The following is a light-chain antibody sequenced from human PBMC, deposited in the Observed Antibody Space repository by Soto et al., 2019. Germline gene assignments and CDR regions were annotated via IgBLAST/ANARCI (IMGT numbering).Light chain of an antibody. CDR2: EVT. Sequence: QSALTQSASVSGSPGQSITISCTGTRSDVGGYNYVSWYQQHPGKAPKLMIYEVTNRPSGVSNRFSGSKSGNTASLTISGLQAEDEADYYCSSYSSSTTLVVFGGGTKLTVL. J-gene: IGLJ2*01. CDR3: SSYSSSTTLVV. V-gene: IGLV2-14*01. CDR1: RSDVGGYNY.